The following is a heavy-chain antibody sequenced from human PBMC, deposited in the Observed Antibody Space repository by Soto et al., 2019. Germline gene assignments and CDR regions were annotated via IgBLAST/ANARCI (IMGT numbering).Heavy chain of an antibody. CDR3: ARDGRGVVYDGNGWFDP. CDR2: IYYSGST. Sequence: QVQLQESGPGLVKPPQTLSLTCSVTGDSISGGYYWSWIRQHPGRGLEWIGHIYYSGSTFYNPSLQSRVTISVDTSTNQFSLKLTSVTAADTAVYYCARDGRGVVYDGNGWFDPWGQGTLVTVSS. CDR1: GDSISGGYY. J-gene: IGHJ5*02. D-gene: IGHD3-3*01. V-gene: IGHV4-31*03.